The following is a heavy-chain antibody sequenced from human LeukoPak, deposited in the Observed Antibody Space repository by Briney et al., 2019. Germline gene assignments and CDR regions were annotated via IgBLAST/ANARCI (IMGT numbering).Heavy chain of an antibody. J-gene: IGHJ4*02. Sequence: SETLSLTCAVYSGSFSGYYWSWIRQPPGKGLEWIGEINHSGSTNYNPSLKSRVTISVDTSKNQFSLKLSSVTAADTAVYYCARVPRNYYYGSESHDYWGQGTLVTVSS. D-gene: IGHD3-10*01. CDR1: SGSFSGYY. CDR3: ARVPRNYYYGSESHDY. CDR2: INHSGST. V-gene: IGHV4-34*01.